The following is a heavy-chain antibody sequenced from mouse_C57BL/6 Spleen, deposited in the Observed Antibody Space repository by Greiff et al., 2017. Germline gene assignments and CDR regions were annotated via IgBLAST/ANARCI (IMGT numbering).Heavy chain of an antibody. Sequence: QVQLQQPGAELVKPGASVKLSCKASGYTFTSYWMHWVKQRPGQGLEWIGMIHPNSGSTNYNEKFKSKATLTVDKSSSTAYMQLSSLTSEDSAVYYCVFDWDLYGAMDYWGQGTSVTVSS. J-gene: IGHJ4*01. D-gene: IGHD4-1*01. V-gene: IGHV1-64*01. CDR2: IHPNSGST. CDR3: VFDWDLYGAMDY. CDR1: GYTFTSYW.